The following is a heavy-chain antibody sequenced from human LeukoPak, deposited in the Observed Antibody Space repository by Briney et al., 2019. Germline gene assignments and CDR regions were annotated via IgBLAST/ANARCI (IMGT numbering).Heavy chain of an antibody. CDR2: IHHSGTT. CDR1: GGSISSSTW. CDR3: ARAFLVGYSPEEYFFDY. D-gene: IGHD2-15*01. Sequence: PSETPSLTCTVSGGSISSSTWWSWVRQPPGKGLERIGDIHHSGTTNYNPSLKSRVTISVDRAKNQFSLKLNSVTAADTAVYYCARAFLVGYSPEEYFFDYWGQGTLVTVSS. V-gene: IGHV4-4*02. J-gene: IGHJ4*02.